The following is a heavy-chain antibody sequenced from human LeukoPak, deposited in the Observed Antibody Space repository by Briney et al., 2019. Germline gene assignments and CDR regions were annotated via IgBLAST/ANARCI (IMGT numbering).Heavy chain of an antibody. D-gene: IGHD2/OR15-2a*01. V-gene: IGHV3-11*04. J-gene: IGHJ5*02. CDR2: ITSSSSTI. CDR1: GFIFSDYY. Sequence: GGSLRLSCTTSGFIFSDYYMSWIRQASGKGLEWVSYITSSSSTIYYADSVKGRFTISRDNAKNSLYLQMKSLRAEDTAVYYCARGKTSQNIVTRKTYNWFDPWGQGTLVTVSS. CDR3: ARGKTSQNIVTRKTYNWFDP.